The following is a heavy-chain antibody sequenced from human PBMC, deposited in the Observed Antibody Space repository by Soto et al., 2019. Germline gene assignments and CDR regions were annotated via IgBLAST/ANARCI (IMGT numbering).Heavy chain of an antibody. CDR2: INTDGSGT. CDR1: GFTFRRHW. Sequence: EVQLVESGGGLVQPGGSLRLSCGASGFTFRRHWMNWVRQIPGKGLMWVSRINTDGSGTSYADSVEGRFTISRDNAKNTLYLQMSRLSAEATAVYYGVRGVYSDYDSDGFDVWGQGTTVAVSS. CDR3: VRGVYSDYDSDGFDV. D-gene: IGHD5-12*01. J-gene: IGHJ3*01. V-gene: IGHV3-74*01.